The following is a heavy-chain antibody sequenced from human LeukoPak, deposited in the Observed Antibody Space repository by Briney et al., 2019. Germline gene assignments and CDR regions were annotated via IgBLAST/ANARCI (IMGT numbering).Heavy chain of an antibody. J-gene: IGHJ4*02. CDR1: GYTFTGYY. Sequence: GASVKVSCKASGYTFTGYYMHWVRQAPGQGLEWMGWINPNSGGTNYAQKFQGRVTMTRDTSISTAYMELSRLRSDDTAVYYCASFPGYCSGGSCYLEYWGQGTLVTVSS. CDR3: ASFPGYCSGGSCYLEY. CDR2: INPNSGGT. D-gene: IGHD2-15*01. V-gene: IGHV1-2*02.